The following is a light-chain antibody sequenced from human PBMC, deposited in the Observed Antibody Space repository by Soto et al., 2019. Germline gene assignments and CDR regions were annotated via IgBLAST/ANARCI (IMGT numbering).Light chain of an antibody. CDR3: GTWDSSLSAVV. CDR1: SSNIGNNY. CDR2: DNN. J-gene: IGLJ2*01. V-gene: IGLV1-51*01. Sequence: QSVLTQPPSVSAAPGQKVTISCFGSSSNIGNNYVSWYQQLPGTAPKLLIYDNNKRPSGIPDRFSGSKSGTSATLGITGLQTVDEADYYCGTWDSSLSAVVFGGGTQLTVL.